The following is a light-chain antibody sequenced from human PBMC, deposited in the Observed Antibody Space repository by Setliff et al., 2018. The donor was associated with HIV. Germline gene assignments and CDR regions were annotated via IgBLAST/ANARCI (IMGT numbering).Light chain of an antibody. CDR3: FLSYSAARRV. V-gene: IGLV7-46*01. CDR1: TGAVTSGHY. J-gene: IGLJ3*02. CDR2: DTN. Sequence: QAVVTQEPSLTVSPGGTVTLTCGSSTGAVTSGHYPYWFQQKLGQAPRTLIYDTNNKHSWTPARFSGSLLGGKAALTLSGAQPEDEAAYYCFLSYSAARRVFGGGTKVTVL.